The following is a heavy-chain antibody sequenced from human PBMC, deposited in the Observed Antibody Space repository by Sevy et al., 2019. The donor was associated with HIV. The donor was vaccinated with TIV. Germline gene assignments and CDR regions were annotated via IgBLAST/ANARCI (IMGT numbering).Heavy chain of an antibody. Sequence: GGSLRLSCAASGFTFSAYYMTWIRQAPGKGLEWVSYISSGSTYTNYADSVKGRFTVSRDNAKNSLYLQMNSLRAEDTAVYYCARSRSNYGDYYFGYWGQGTLVTVSS. D-gene: IGHD4-17*01. CDR1: GFTFSAYY. J-gene: IGHJ4*02. V-gene: IGHV3-11*06. CDR2: ISSGSTYT. CDR3: ARSRSNYGDYYFGY.